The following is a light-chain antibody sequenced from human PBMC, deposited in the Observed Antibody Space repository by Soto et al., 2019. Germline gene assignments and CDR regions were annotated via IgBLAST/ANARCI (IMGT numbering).Light chain of an antibody. CDR1: QGISSY. CDR3: QQLNSYLRT. Sequence: DIQLTQSPSFLSASVGDRVTITCRASQGISSYLAWYQQQPGKARKLLIYAASTLQSGVPSRFSGSGSGTEFTLTISSLQPEDFATYYCQQLNSYLRTFGGGTKGEIK. CDR2: AAS. V-gene: IGKV1-9*01. J-gene: IGKJ4*01.